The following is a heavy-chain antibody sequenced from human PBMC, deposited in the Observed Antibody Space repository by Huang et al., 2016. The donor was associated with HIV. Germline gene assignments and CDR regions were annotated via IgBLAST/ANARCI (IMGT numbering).Heavy chain of an antibody. D-gene: IGHD5-12*01. Sequence: QVQLVESGGGVVQPGRSLSLSCAASGFSFANYAMYWVRQAPGKRMEWVTFISNDGSSRYYADSVKGRFTISRDNFKNALYLQMNRLRGDDTAVYYCTREYTVAGAFDLWGQGTMVTVSS. CDR2: ISNDGSSR. CDR1: GFSFANYA. J-gene: IGHJ3*01. V-gene: IGHV3-30-3*01. CDR3: TREYTVAGAFDL.